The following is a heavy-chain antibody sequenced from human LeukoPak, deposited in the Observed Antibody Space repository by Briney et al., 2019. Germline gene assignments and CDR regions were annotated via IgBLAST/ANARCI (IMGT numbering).Heavy chain of an antibody. CDR2: INSDGSST. J-gene: IGHJ4*02. V-gene: IGHV3-74*01. Sequence: PGGSLRLSCAASGFTFSSYWMHWVRQAPGKGLVWVSRINSDGSSTSYADSVKGRFTISRDNPKNTLYLQMNSLRAEDTAVYFFAKRGVVIRVILVGFHKEAYYFDSWGQGALVTVSS. CDR3: AKRGVVIRVILVGFHKEAYYFDS. CDR1: GFTFSSYW. D-gene: IGHD3-22*01.